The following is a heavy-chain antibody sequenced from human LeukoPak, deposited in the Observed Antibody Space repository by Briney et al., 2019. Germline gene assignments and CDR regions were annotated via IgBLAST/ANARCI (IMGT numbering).Heavy chain of an antibody. CDR3: AREQRRCSGGSCYLIFDY. D-gene: IGHD2-15*01. CDR1: GGSISNYY. Sequence: SETLSLTCTVSGGSISNYYWSWIRQPAGKGLEWIGRIYTSGSTNYNPSLKSRVTISVDTSKNQFSLKLSSVTATDTAIYYCAREQRRCSGGSCYLIFDYWGQGTLVTVSS. V-gene: IGHV4-4*07. J-gene: IGHJ4*02. CDR2: IYTSGST.